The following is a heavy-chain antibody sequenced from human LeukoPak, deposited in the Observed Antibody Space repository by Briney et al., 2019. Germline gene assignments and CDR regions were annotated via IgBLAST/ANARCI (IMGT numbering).Heavy chain of an antibody. Sequence: SETLSLTCTVSGGSISSGGYYWSWIHQHPGKGLEWIGYIYYSGSTYYNPSLKSRVTISVDTSKNQFSLKLSSVTAADTAVYYCASQGANQYYYYGMDVRGQGTTVTVSS. CDR3: ASQGANQYYYYGMDV. CDR1: GGSISSGGYY. J-gene: IGHJ6*02. V-gene: IGHV4-31*03. CDR2: IYYSGST.